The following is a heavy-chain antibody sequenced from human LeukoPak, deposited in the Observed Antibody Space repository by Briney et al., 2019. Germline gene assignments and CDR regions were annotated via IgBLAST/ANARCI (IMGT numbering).Heavy chain of an antibody. J-gene: IGHJ4*02. CDR3: ARAPSYRPYSFHY. CDR2: ISYSGSA. Sequence: TSETLSLTCTVSGGSISNDSHYWGWIPQPPGKGLEWIGTISYSGSAFYNPSLKSQVTISVDTSNNPFSLILTSVTAADTAVYYCARAPSYRPYSFHYWGQGTLVTVSS. D-gene: IGHD3-16*02. V-gene: IGHV4-39*01. CDR1: GGSISNDSHY.